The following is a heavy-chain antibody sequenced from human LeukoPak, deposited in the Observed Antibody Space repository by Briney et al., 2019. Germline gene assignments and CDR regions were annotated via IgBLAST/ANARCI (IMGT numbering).Heavy chain of an antibody. V-gene: IGHV3-30*02. D-gene: IGHD1-26*01. J-gene: IGHJ4*02. CDR1: GFTFSSYA. CDR2: IRYDGRNK. Sequence: GGSLRLSCAASGFTFSSYAMHWVRQAPGKGLEWVAFIRYDGRNKYYADSVKGRFIISRDNSKNTLYLQMNSLRAEDTSVYYCAKDLGDSGPTPDSDYWGQGTLVTVSS. CDR3: AKDLGDSGPTPDSDY.